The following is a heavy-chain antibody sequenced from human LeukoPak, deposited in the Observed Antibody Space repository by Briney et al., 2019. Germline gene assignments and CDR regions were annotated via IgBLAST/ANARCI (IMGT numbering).Heavy chain of an antibody. CDR2: IFYAGST. J-gene: IGHJ4*02. Sequence: SETLSLTCTVSGGSIRSYYWSWIRQPPGEGLEWIGYIFYAGSTTYNPSLKSRVTISIDTSKNQFSLKLNSVTAADTAVYYCASGERGYSYGPLDYWGQGILVTVSS. D-gene: IGHD5-18*01. CDR1: GGSIRSYY. CDR3: ASGERGYSYGPLDY. V-gene: IGHV4-59*08.